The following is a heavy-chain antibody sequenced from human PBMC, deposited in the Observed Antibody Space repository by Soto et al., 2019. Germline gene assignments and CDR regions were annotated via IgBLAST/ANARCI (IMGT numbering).Heavy chain of an antibody. V-gene: IGHV3-7*01. Sequence: EVQLVESGGGLVQPGGSLRLSCAASGYNISTYWMSWVRQAPGKGLEWVANVKQDGSEEYYVDSVKGRFTISRDNAKNSLYLQMNSLRAEDTAVYYCAALDTAMVKTAGYWGQGTLVTVSS. J-gene: IGHJ4*02. CDR1: GYNISTYW. D-gene: IGHD5-18*01. CDR3: AALDTAMVKTAGY. CDR2: VKQDGSEE.